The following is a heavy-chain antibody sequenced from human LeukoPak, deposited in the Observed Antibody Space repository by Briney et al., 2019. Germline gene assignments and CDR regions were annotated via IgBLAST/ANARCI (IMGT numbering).Heavy chain of an antibody. CDR1: GGTFSSYA. CDR3: ARENAWSPYFDY. D-gene: IGHD3-3*01. Sequence: GASVKVSCKASGGTFSSYAISWVRQAPGQGLEWMGGIIPIFGTANYAQKFQGRVTITADESTSTAYMELSSLRSEDTAVYYCARENAWSPYFDYWGQGTLVTVSS. J-gene: IGHJ4*02. CDR2: IIPIFGTA. V-gene: IGHV1-69*13.